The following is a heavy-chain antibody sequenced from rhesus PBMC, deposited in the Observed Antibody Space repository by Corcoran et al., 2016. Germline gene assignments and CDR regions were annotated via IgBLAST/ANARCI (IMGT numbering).Heavy chain of an antibody. V-gene: IGHV4-73*01. CDR3: ARTHGSTIREYYFDY. D-gene: IGHD4-29*01. Sequence: QVQLQQWGEGLVKPSETLSLTCAVYSGSISGYYYWSWIRQAPGKGLEWIGYIYGNSASTKYNPSLKNRVTISKDTSKNQFSLKLSSVTAADTAVYYCARTHGSTIREYYFDYWGQGVLVTVSS. CDR1: SGSISGYYY. J-gene: IGHJ4*01. CDR2: IYGNSAST.